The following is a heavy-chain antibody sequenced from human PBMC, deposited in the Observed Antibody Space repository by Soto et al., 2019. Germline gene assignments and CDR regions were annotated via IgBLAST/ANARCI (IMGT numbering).Heavy chain of an antibody. CDR2: FDPEDGET. CDR1: GYTLTELP. Sequence: ASVKVSCKVSGYTLTELPMHWVRQAPGKGLEWMGGFDPEDGETIYAQKFQGRVTMTEDTSTDTAYMELSSLRSEDTAVYYCATLVGVAAAGKNWFDPWGQGTLVTVSS. D-gene: IGHD6-13*01. V-gene: IGHV1-24*01. CDR3: ATLVGVAAAGKNWFDP. J-gene: IGHJ5*02.